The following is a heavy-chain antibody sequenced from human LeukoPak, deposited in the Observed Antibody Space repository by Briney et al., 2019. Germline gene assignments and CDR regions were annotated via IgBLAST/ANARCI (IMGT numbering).Heavy chain of an antibody. J-gene: IGHJ4*02. CDR3: CYDSSGYYRFDY. CDR2: INPSGGST. D-gene: IGHD3-22*01. Sequence: ASVKVSCKASGYAFTSYYMHWVRQAPGQGLEWMGIINPSGGSTSYAQKFQGRVTMTRDTSTSTVYMELSSLRSEDTAVYYCCYDSSGYYRFDYWGQGTLVTVSS. CDR1: GYAFTSYY. V-gene: IGHV1-46*01.